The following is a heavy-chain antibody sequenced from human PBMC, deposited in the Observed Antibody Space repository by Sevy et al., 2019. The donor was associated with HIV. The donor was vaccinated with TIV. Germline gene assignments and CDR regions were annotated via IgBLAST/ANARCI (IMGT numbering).Heavy chain of an antibody. CDR3: ARYCAGGVCSHVLGGMDV. J-gene: IGHJ6*02. V-gene: IGHV3-21*01. Sequence: GGSLRLSCAASGFTFSSYSMNWVRQAPGKGLEWVSSISSSSSYIYYADSVKGRFTISRDNAKNSLYLQMNSLRAEDTAVYYCARYCAGGVCSHVLGGMDVWGQGTTVTVSS. CDR2: ISSSSSYI. CDR1: GFTFSSYS. D-gene: IGHD2-8*02.